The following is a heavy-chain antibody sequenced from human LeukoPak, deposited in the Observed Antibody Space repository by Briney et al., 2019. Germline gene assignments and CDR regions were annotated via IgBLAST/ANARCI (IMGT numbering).Heavy chain of an antibody. J-gene: IGHJ4*02. D-gene: IGHD3-10*01. CDR2: IRYDGSNK. CDR1: GFTFSSYG. CDR3: AKDPGLLWFGEYYFDY. Sequence: GGSLRLSCAASGFTFSSYGMHWVRQAPGKGLEWVAFIRYDGSNKYYADSVKGRFTISRDNSKNTLYLQMNSLGAEDTAVYYCAKDPGLLWFGEYYFDYWGQGTLVTVSS. V-gene: IGHV3-30*02.